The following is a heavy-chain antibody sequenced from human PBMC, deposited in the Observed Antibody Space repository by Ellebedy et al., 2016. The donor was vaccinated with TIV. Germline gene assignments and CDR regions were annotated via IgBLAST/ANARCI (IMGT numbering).Heavy chain of an antibody. CDR3: ALTTPDAFDI. J-gene: IGHJ3*02. Sequence: GSLRLSCTVSGGSISSYHWSWIRQPPGKGLEWIGYIYYSGSSNYNPSLKSRVTISIDTSKNQFSLKLGSVTAADTAVYYCALTTPDAFDIWGQGTMVTVSS. CDR1: GGSISSYH. V-gene: IGHV4-59*12. D-gene: IGHD4-17*01. CDR2: IYYSGSS.